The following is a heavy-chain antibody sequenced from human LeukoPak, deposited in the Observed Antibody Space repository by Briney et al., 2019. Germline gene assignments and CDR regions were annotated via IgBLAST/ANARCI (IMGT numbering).Heavy chain of an antibody. CDR2: IIPIFGTA. CDR1: GGTFSSYA. D-gene: IGHD1-1*01. CDR3: ARGLGTRDQRRGGDWFDP. J-gene: IGHJ5*02. V-gene: IGHV1-69*05. Sequence: ASVKVSCKASGGTFSSYAISWVRQAPGQGLEWMGGIIPIFGTANYAQKFQGRVTITRDTSASTAYMELSSLRSEDTAVYYCARGLGTRDQRRGGDWFDPWGQGTLVTVSS.